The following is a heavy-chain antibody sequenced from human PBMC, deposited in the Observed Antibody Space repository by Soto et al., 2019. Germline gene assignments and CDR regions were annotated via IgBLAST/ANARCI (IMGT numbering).Heavy chain of an antibody. J-gene: IGHJ4*02. CDR1: GGSITRGCYY. CDR2: IYNSGTT. Sequence: SETPSLTCTVSGGSITRGCYYWSWIRQHPGKGLEWIGYIYNSGTTYYNPSLKSRVTISIDTSKNQFSLKLTSVTAADTAVYYCTRLITPLDYWGRGTLVTVSS. D-gene: IGHD3-16*01. CDR3: TRLITPLDY. V-gene: IGHV4-31*03.